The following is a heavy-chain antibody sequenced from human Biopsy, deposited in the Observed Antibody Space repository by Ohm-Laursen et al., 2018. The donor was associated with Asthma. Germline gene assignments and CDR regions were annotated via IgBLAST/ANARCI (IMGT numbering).Heavy chain of an antibody. D-gene: IGHD4-17*01. CDR3: ARAQSFYGDYWGHYFDN. CDR1: GFTFGGYA. J-gene: IGHJ4*02. V-gene: IGHV3-23*01. CDR2: ISPDGRSA. Sequence: SLRLSCAASGFTFGGYAMSWARQAPGKGLEWVSTISPDGRSAHGPDSFRGRFTISRDNSRDTLYLQMNSLRAEDTAVYYCARAQSFYGDYWGHYFDNWGQGTLVTVSS.